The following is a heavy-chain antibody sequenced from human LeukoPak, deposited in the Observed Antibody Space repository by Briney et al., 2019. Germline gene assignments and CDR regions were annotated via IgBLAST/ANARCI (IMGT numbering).Heavy chain of an antibody. J-gene: IGHJ6*03. CDR1: GYTFTGYY. CDR2: INPNSGGT. CDR3: ARRSEGYYYYMDV. V-gene: IGHV1-2*02. Sequence: ASVKVSCKASGYTFTGYYMHWVRQAPGQGLEWMGWINPNSGGTNYAQKFQGRVTMTRDTSISTAYMELSRLRSDDTAVYYCARRSEGYYYYMDVWGKGTTVTVSS.